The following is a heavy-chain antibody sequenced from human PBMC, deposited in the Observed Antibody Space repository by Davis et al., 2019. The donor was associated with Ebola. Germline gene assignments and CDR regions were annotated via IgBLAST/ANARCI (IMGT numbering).Heavy chain of an antibody. Sequence: ASVKVSCKASGYTFTSYAMHWVRQAPGQRLGWMGWINAGNGNTKYSQKFQGRVTITRDTSASTAYMELSSLRSEDTAVYYCARDYYDSSGHDYWGQGTLVTVSS. CDR3: ARDYYDSSGHDY. J-gene: IGHJ4*02. V-gene: IGHV1-3*01. CDR1: GYTFTSYA. D-gene: IGHD3-22*01. CDR2: INAGNGNT.